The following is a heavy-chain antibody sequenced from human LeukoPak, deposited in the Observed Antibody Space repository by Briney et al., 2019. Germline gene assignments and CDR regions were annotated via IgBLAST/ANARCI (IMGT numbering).Heavy chain of an antibody. J-gene: IGHJ4*02. Sequence: ASVKVSCKASGYTFTGYYMHWVRQAPGQGPEWMGWINPNSGGTNYAQKFQGRVTMTRDTSISTAYMELSRLRSDDTAVYYCARSTGAVAGTVGYWGQGTLVTVSS. CDR1: GYTFTGYY. V-gene: IGHV1-2*02. CDR2: INPNSGGT. D-gene: IGHD6-19*01. CDR3: ARSTGAVAGTVGY.